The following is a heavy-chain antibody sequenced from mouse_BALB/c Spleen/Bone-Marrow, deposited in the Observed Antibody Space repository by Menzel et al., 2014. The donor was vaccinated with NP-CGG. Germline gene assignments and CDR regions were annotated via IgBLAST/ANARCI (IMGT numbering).Heavy chain of an antibody. CDR2: IDPANGNT. CDR1: GFNIKDTY. V-gene: IGHV14-3*02. CDR3: ASYYYGSSTFAY. Sequence: EVKLQESGAELVKPGASVKLSCTASGFNIKDTYMHWVKQRPEQGLEWIGRIDPANGNTKYDPKFQGKATITADTSSNTAYLQLSSLTSEGTAVYYCASYYYGSSTFAYWGQGTLVTVSA. J-gene: IGHJ3*01. D-gene: IGHD1-1*01.